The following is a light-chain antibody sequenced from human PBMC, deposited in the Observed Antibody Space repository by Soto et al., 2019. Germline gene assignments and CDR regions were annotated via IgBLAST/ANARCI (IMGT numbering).Light chain of an antibody. CDR3: QQYDTSPIT. CDR2: GGS. J-gene: IGKJ5*01. V-gene: IGKV3-20*01. CDR1: QSVGSAY. Sequence: EIVLTQSPGTLSLSPGERATLSCRASQSVGSAYLAWYQQRPGQAPRLLIYGGSSRATGIPDRFSGRGSGTDFSLTISRLEPEDFALYYCQQYDTSPITFCQGTRLEIK.